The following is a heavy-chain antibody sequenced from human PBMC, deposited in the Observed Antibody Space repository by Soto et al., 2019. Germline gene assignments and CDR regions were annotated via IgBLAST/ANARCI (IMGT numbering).Heavy chain of an antibody. D-gene: IGHD3-16*01. CDR1: NFSISSGYY. CDR2: IYHTGHT. J-gene: IGHJ4*02. V-gene: IGHV4-38-2*02. CDR3: ARVMGEFNLPGSLDFDF. Sequence: SETLSLTCIVSNFSISSGYYWGWIRQSPGKGLEWIATIYHTGHTYYNPSLKSRVTISVDTSENHFSLKLSSVTAADTAFYYCARVMGEFNLPGSLDFDFWGQGTLVTVSS.